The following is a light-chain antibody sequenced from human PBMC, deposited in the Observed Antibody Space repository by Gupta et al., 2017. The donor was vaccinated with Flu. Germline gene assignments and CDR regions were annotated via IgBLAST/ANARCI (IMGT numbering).Light chain of an antibody. CDR2: KAS. CDR1: QIMSDL. V-gene: IGKV1-5*03. CDR3: QQYSTSST. J-gene: IGKJ2*01. Sequence: SPSTLSASVGNSITIPCRAGQIMSDLLAWYQQTPGEAPKLLIYKASNLQSGVPSRCSGSGSGTDFALTISSLQPDEFATYYCQQYSTSSTFGQGTKLEIK.